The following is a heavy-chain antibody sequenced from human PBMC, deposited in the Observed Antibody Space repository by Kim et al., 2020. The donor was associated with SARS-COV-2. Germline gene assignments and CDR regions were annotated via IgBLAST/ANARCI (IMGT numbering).Heavy chain of an antibody. Sequence: SVKVSCKASGGTFSSYAISWVRQAPGQGLEWMGGIIPIFGTANYAQKFQGRVTFTADESTSTAYMELSSLRSEDTAVYYCARGYCSGGSCYSFDYWGQGTLVTVSS. CDR2: IIPIFGTA. J-gene: IGHJ4*02. D-gene: IGHD2-15*01. CDR3: ARGYCSGGSCYSFDY. CDR1: GGTFSSYA. V-gene: IGHV1-69*13.